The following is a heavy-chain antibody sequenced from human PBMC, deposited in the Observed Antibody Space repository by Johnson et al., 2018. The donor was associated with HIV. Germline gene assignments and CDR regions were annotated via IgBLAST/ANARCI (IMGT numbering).Heavy chain of an antibody. D-gene: IGHD5-24*01. J-gene: IGHJ3*02. CDR3: ARACRDGYTCDVFDI. V-gene: IGHV3-53*01. CDR1: GFSVSGNY. Sequence: VQLVESGGGLIQPGGSLRVSCAASGFSVSGNYMSWVRQAPGKGLEWVSSIYVGGNTYSADSVKGRFTISRDNSKNTLYLQMNSLRAEDTAVYYCARACRDGYTCDVFDIWGQGTLVTVSS. CDR2: IYVGGNT.